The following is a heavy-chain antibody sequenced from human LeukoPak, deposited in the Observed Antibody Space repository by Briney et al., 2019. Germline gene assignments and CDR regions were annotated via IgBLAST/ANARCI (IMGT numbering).Heavy chain of an antibody. D-gene: IGHD3-22*01. CDR1: GFTFSSYW. CDR2: INSDGSST. Sequence: GGSLRLSCAASGFTFSSYWMHWVRQAPGKGLVWVSRINSDGSSTSYADSVKGRFTISRDNAKNTLYLQMNSLRAEDTAVYYCAKETYYYDSSGPYDYWGQGTLVTVSS. V-gene: IGHV3-74*01. J-gene: IGHJ4*02. CDR3: AKETYYYDSSGPYDY.